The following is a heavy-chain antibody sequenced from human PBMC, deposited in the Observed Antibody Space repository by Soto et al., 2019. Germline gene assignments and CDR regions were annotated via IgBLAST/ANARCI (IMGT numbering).Heavy chain of an antibody. J-gene: IGHJ4*02. V-gene: IGHV4-34*01. CDR2: IKDGGST. CDR3: ARCQEGVVATH. D-gene: IGHD2-15*01. CDR1: GGSFTGYY. Sequence: QVQLQQWGAGLLKPSETLSLTCAVNGGSFTGYYWSWVRQPPGKGLEWMGEIKDGGSTNYSPSLRSXXTXSXXASKQQFSLKVTSVTAAVTAGCDWARCQEGVVATHWDQGTLVTVSS.